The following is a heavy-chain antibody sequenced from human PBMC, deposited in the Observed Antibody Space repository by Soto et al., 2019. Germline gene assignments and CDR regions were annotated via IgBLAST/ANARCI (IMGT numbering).Heavy chain of an antibody. J-gene: IGHJ6*02. CDR1: GYTFSRYG. CDR3: AKNGQPPYYYYGMDV. Sequence: ASVKVSCKASGYTFSRYGISWVRQAPGQGLEWMGWVSGYNGDTKYAQKVQGRVTMTIDTSTYTAYKKLRSLTTDDTAKYYCAKNGQPPYYYYGMDVWGQGTTVTVSS. D-gene: IGHD2-8*01. V-gene: IGHV1-18*01. CDR2: VSGYNGDT.